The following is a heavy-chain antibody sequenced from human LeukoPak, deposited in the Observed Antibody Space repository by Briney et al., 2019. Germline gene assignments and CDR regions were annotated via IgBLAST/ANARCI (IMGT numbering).Heavy chain of an antibody. CDR1: GGSIRSHY. Sequence: NPSETLSLTCTVSGGSIRSHYWSWIRQPPGKGLEWIGYIYYSGSTNYNPSLKSRVTISVDTSKNQFSLKLSSVTAADTAVYYCARDRGDYDSSGYYGYFDHWGQGALVTVSS. D-gene: IGHD3-22*01. V-gene: IGHV4-59*11. CDR2: IYYSGST. J-gene: IGHJ4*02. CDR3: ARDRGDYDSSGYYGYFDH.